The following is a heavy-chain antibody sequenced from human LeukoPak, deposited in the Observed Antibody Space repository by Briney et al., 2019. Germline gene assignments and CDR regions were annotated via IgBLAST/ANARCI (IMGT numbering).Heavy chain of an antibody. J-gene: IGHJ6*03. CDR1: GGSISSSSYY. V-gene: IGHV4-39*01. CDR2: IYYSGST. CDR3: ARQPGGYYDFWSGYYTGGSYYYYYYMDV. Sequence: SETLSLTCTVSGGSISSSSYYWGWIRQPPGKGLEWIGSIYYSGSTYYNQSLKSRVTISVDTSKNQFSLKLSSVTAADTAVYYCARQPGGYYDFWSGYYTGGSYYYYYYMDVWGKGTTVTVSS. D-gene: IGHD3-3*01.